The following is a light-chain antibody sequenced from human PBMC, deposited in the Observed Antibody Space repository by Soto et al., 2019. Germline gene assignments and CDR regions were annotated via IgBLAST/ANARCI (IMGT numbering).Light chain of an antibody. V-gene: IGLV1-40*01. CDR2: AND. J-gene: IGLJ2*01. Sequence: QSVLTQPPSVSGAPGQRVTMSCSGSDSNSGAGHDLNWYQQLPGTAPKVLIYANDNRPSGVPDRFSGSRSGTSASLAITGLQAEDEADYYCQSYDSSLSAVVFGGGTKLTVL. CDR1: DSNSGAGHD. CDR3: QSYDSSLSAVV.